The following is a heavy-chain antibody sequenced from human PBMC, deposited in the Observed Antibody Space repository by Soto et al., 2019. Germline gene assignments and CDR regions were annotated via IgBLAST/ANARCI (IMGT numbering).Heavy chain of an antibody. Sequence: SETLSLTCTVSGGSISSYYWSWIRQPAGKGLEWIGRIYTSGSTNYNPSLKSRVTMSVDTSKNQFSLKLSSVTAADTAVYYCARDTLYYYDSSGYESSYYFDYWGQGTLVTVSS. CDR1: GGSISSYY. D-gene: IGHD3-22*01. CDR2: IYTSGST. V-gene: IGHV4-4*07. CDR3: ARDTLYYYDSSGYESSYYFDY. J-gene: IGHJ4*02.